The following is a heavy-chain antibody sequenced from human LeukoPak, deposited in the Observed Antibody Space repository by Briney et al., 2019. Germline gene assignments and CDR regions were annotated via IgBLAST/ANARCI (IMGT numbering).Heavy chain of an antibody. D-gene: IGHD3-10*01. CDR3: ARDLGTMVRGVIAY. J-gene: IGHJ4*02. CDR2: ISSSSYI. CDR1: GFTFSSYS. V-gene: IGHV3-21*01. Sequence: NHGGSLRLSCAASGFTFSSYSMNWVRQAPGKGLEWVSSISSSSYIYYADSVKGRFTISRDNAKNSLYLQMNSLRAEDTAVYYCARDLGTMVRGVIAYWGQGTLVTVSS.